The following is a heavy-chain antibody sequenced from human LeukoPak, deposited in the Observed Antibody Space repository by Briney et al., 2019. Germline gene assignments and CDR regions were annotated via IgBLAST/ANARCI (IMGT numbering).Heavy chain of an antibody. CDR3: ARLRLSGSPDY. D-gene: IGHD1-26*01. V-gene: IGHV4-34*01. J-gene: IGHJ4*02. CDR2: INHSGST. CDR1: GGSFSVYY. Sequence: SETLSLTCAVYGGSFSVYYWGWIRQPPGKGLEWIGEINHSGSTNYNPSLKSRVTISVDTSKNQFSLKLSSVTAADTAVYYCARLRLSGSPDYWGQGTLVTVSS.